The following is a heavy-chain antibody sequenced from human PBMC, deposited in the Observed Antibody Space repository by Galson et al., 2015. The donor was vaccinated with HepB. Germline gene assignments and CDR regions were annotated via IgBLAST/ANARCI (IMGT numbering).Heavy chain of an antibody. CDR2: ISGGSGSRI. J-gene: IGHJ3*02. CDR1: GITLGPSS. D-gene: IGHD6-19*01. V-gene: IGHV3-48*02. Sequence: SLRLSCAASGITLGPSSMNWVRQAPGKGLEWVSYISGGSGSRIFYAESVKGRFTISRDTAKNSLYLQMNNLRDDDTAMYYCAKFQWLAHTDDFDIWGQGTMVTVSS. CDR3: AKFQWLAHTDDFDI.